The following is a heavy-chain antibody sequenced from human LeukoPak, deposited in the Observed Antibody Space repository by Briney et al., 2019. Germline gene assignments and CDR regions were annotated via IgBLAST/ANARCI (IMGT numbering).Heavy chain of an antibody. D-gene: IGHD3-10*01. Sequence: GGSLRLSCAPSGLTFCSLWMSWVRQATGEGLEWVTNIKQDGRKKYYVDSVKGRFTNSRVNAKNSLYLQLHDLRAQGTVVLCGAGVVCVLSGVGYYWGQGTLVTVSS. CDR3: AGVVCVLSGVGYY. CDR2: IKQDGRKK. J-gene: IGHJ4*02. CDR1: GLTFCSLW. V-gene: IGHV3-7*01.